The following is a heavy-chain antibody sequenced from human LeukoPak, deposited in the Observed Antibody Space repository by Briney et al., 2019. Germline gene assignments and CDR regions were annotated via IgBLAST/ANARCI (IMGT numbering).Heavy chain of an antibody. Sequence: PGGSLRLSCAASGFTFSSYSMNWVRQAPGKGLEWVSSISSSSSYIYYADSVKGRFTISRDNTKNSLYLQMNSLRAEDTAVYYCARDSSSSSWYAIDYWGQGILVTVSS. CDR1: GFTFSSYS. D-gene: IGHD6-13*01. CDR2: ISSSSSYI. CDR3: ARDSSSSSWYAIDY. J-gene: IGHJ4*02. V-gene: IGHV3-21*01.